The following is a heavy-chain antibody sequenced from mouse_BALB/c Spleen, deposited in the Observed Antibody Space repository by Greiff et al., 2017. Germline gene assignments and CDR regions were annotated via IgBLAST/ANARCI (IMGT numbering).Heavy chain of an antibody. D-gene: IGHD2-13*01. CDR1: GFAFSSYW. V-gene: IGHV1-80*01. CDR2: IYRGDGDT. J-gene: IGHJ3*01. Sequence: VQLMESGAGLVQPGCSVKLSCTASGFAFSSYWMNWVRQTPGQGLEWVADIYRGDGDTNYNGKFKGKATLTADKSSSTAYMQLSSLTSEDSAVYFGARAECDNVYWGQGTPVTVSA. CDR3: ARAECDNVY.